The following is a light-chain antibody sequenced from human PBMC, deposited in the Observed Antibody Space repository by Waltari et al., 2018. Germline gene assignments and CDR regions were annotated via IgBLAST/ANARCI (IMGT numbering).Light chain of an antibody. CDR2: AAS. Sequence: DIQMTQSPSSLSTSVGDRVTITCRASQSISTYLNWYQQTPGKAPKLLIYAASSFQSGFPSRFSGSGSGTDFTLTISRLEPEDFAVYYCHLSGGSPRTFGGGTKVEIK. CDR3: HLSGGSPRT. J-gene: IGKJ4*01. CDR1: QSISTY. V-gene: IGKV1-39*01.